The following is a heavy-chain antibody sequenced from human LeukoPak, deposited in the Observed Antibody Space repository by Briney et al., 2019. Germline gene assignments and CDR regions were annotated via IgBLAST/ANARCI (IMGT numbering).Heavy chain of an antibody. D-gene: IGHD3-22*01. CDR3: ARADSSGYYHPMN. J-gene: IGHJ1*01. Sequence: GGSLRLSCAASGFTFSSYSMNWVRQAPGKGPEWVSYISSSSSTIYYADSVKGRFTISRDNAKNSLYLQMNSLRAEDTAVYYCARADSSGYYHPMNWGQGTLVTVSS. CDR1: GFTFSSYS. V-gene: IGHV3-48*01. CDR2: ISSSSSTI.